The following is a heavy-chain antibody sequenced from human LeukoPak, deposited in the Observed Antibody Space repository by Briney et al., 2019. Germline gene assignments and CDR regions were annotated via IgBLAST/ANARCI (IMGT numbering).Heavy chain of an antibody. CDR2: IYYSGST. D-gene: IGHD4-17*01. Sequence: SETLSLTCTVSSGSISGYYWSWIRQPPGKGLEWIGYIYYSGSTKYNPSLKSRVSISVDTSKNQFSLKLSSVTAADTAVYYCARDNYGDYGVWFDPWGQGTLVTVSS. J-gene: IGHJ5*02. CDR3: ARDNYGDYGVWFDP. V-gene: IGHV4-59*01. CDR1: SGSISGYY.